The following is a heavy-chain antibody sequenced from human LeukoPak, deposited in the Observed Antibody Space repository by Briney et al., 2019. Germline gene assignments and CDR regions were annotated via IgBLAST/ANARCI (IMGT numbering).Heavy chain of an antibody. V-gene: IGHV3-48*03. D-gene: IGHD3-22*01. J-gene: IGHJ4*02. CDR2: ISSSGSSI. CDR1: GFTLRAYE. CDR3: AKDLSYYYDSSGSDY. Sequence: GGSLRLSCAVSGFTLRAYEMNWVRQAPGKGLEWVSYISSSGSSIYYADSVKGRFTISRDNAKNSLYLQMNSLRAEDTAVYYCAKDLSYYYDSSGSDYWGQGTLVTVSS.